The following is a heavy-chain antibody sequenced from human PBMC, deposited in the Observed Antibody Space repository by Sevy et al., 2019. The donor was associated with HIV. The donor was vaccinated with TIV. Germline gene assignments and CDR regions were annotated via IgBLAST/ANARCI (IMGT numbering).Heavy chain of an antibody. Sequence: GGSLRLSCAASGFTFSTYWMSWVRQAPGKGLEWVANIKKDGSEKYYVDSVKGRFTISRDNAKNSLHLQMKSLRAEDTAVYYCARDLPPSATTVAHFDCWGQGTLVTVSS. D-gene: IGHD4-17*01. J-gene: IGHJ4*02. CDR3: ARDLPPSATTVAHFDC. V-gene: IGHV3-7*03. CDR1: GFTFSTYW. CDR2: IKKDGSEK.